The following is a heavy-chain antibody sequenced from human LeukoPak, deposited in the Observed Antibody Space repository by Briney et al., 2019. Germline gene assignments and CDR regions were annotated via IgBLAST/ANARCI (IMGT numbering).Heavy chain of an antibody. CDR1: GFTFSSNG. V-gene: IGHV3-33*01. CDR2: IWFDGSKK. Sequence: PGGSLRLSCAASGFTFSSNGMHWVRQAPGKGLEWMAVIWFDGSKKYYADSVKGRFTISRDNSKNTLYMQMDSLRADDTAVYYCARMSGSHLDYWGQGTLVTVSS. D-gene: IGHD1-26*01. J-gene: IGHJ4*02. CDR3: ARMSGSHLDY.